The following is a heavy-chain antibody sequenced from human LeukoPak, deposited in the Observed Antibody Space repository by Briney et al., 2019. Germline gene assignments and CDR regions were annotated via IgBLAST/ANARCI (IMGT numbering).Heavy chain of an antibody. D-gene: IGHD3-22*01. Sequence: GGSLRLSCAASGFTFSSYWMSWVRQAPGKGLEWVANIKQDGSEKYYVDSVKGRFTISRDNAKNSLYLQMNSLRAEDTAVYYCARGCRDYDSSGYCQLFDYWGQGTLVTVSS. CDR1: GFTFSSYW. CDR3: ARGCRDYDSSGYCQLFDY. V-gene: IGHV3-7*01. CDR2: IKQDGSEK. J-gene: IGHJ4*02.